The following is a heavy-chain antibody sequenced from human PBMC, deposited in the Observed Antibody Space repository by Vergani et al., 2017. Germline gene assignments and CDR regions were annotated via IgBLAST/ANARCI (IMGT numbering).Heavy chain of an antibody. V-gene: IGHV1-58*02. CDR2: IVVGSGNT. D-gene: IGHD4-11*01. J-gene: IGHJ6*03. CDR3: AGGRRIYSNYFYYYYMDV. CDR1: GFTFTSSA. Sequence: HLVQSGAEVKKPGTSVKVSCKASGFTFTSSAMQWVRQARGQRLEWIGWIVVGSGNTNYAQKFQERVTITRDMSTSTAYMELSSLRSEDTAVYYCAGGRRIYSNYFYYYYMDVWGKGTTVTVSS.